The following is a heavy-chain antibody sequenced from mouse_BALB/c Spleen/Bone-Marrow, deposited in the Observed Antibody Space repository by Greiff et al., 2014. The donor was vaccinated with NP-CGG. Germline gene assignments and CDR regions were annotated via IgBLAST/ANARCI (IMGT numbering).Heavy chain of an antibody. D-gene: IGHD2-4*01. V-gene: IGHV14-4*02. CDR3: NARGDYDFDYFDY. J-gene: IGHJ2*01. CDR2: IDPENGDT. CDR1: GFNIKDYY. Sequence: EVKLVESEAELVRSGASVKLSCTASGFNIKDYYMHWVKQRPEQGLEWIGWIDPENGDTEYAPKFQGKATMTADTSSNTAYLQLSSLTSEDTAVYYCNARGDYDFDYFDYWGQGTTLTVSS.